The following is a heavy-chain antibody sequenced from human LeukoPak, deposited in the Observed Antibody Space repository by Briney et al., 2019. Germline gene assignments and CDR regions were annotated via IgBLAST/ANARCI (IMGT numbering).Heavy chain of an antibody. CDR3: ARNRYCSSASCPRDFMDV. CDR2: INPSSGVT. CDR1: GYTFISNY. Sequence: GASVKVSCKASGYTFISNYIHWVRQAPGQGLEWMGWINPSSGVTKYAQKFQGRVTMTRDTSISTAYMELSSLKSDDTAVYFCARNRYCSSASCPRDFMDVWGKGTTVTVSS. J-gene: IGHJ6*03. D-gene: IGHD2-2*01. V-gene: IGHV1-2*02.